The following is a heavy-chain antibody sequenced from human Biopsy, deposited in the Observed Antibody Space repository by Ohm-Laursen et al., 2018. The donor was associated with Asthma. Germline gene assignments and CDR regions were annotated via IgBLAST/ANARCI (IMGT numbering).Heavy chain of an antibody. CDR1: GYSFTSYW. CDR3: ARQSIAAHYYYYYGMDV. D-gene: IGHD2-15*01. CDR2: IDPSDSYT. Sequence: ESLRISCKGSGYSFTSYWISWVRQMPGKGLEWMGRIDPSDSYTNYSPSFQGHVTISADKSISTAFLQWSSLKASDTAMYYCARQSIAAHYYYYYGMDVWGQGTTVTVS. J-gene: IGHJ6*02. V-gene: IGHV5-10-1*01.